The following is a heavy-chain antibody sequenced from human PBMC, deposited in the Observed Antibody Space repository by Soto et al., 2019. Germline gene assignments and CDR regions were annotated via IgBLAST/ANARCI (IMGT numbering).Heavy chain of an antibody. D-gene: IGHD1-1*01. CDR2: LYDLDGS. CDR3: ATWHEREHAYDV. V-gene: IGHV3-53*01. Sequence: DVQLVESGGGLIQPGESLRLSCAAFGFTISGKKYVAWVRQAPGKGLEWVSALYDLDGSFYAASVKGRFTTSSDSSKTTVYLLMNDVRPDDTAVYYCATWHEREHAYDVWGQGTTVTVSS. J-gene: IGHJ3*01. CDR1: GFTISGKKY.